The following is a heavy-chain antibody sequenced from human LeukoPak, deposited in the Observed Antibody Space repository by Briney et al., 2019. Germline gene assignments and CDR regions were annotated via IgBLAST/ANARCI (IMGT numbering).Heavy chain of an antibody. CDR2: IYHSGST. CDR3: ARDAYSSSSGIPLGY. D-gene: IGHD6-6*01. CDR1: GYSISSGYY. Sequence: SETLSLTCTVSGYSISSGYYWGWIRQPPGKGLEWIGSIYHSGSTNYNPSLKSRVTISVDTSKNQFSLKLSSVTAADTAVYYCARDAYSSSSGIPLGYWGQGTLVTVSS. J-gene: IGHJ4*02. V-gene: IGHV4-38-2*02.